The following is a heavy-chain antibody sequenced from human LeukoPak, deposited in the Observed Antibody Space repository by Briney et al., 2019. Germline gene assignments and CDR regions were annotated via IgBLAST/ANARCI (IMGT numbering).Heavy chain of an antibody. V-gene: IGHV3-74*01. CDR1: ELTFSRFE. J-gene: IGHJ4*02. Sequence: GGSLRLSCEASELTFSRFEMHWVRQAPGKGLVWVSRINSDGINTSYADSVKGRFTISRDNSKNTLYLQMNSLRPEDTAVYYCAKGLLYFGEPHGDNFDYWGQGTLVTVSS. D-gene: IGHD3-10*01. CDR2: INSDGINT. CDR3: AKGLLYFGEPHGDNFDY.